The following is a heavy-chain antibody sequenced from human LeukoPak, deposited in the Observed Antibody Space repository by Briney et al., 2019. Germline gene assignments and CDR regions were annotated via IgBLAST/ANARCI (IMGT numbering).Heavy chain of an antibody. CDR3: ARDGSMDV. CDR1: GYIFTDYY. J-gene: IGHJ6*02. V-gene: IGHV1-2*02. CDR2: INPNSGDT. Sequence: ASVKVSCKASGYIFTDYYMHWLRQAPGQGLEWMGWINPNSGDTNYAQNFQGRVTMTTDTSISTAYMELNSLKSDDTAVYYCARDGSMDVWGQGTTVTVSS.